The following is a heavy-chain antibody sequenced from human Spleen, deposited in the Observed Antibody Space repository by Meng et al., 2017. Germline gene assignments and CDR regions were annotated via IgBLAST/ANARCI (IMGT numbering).Heavy chain of an antibody. CDR1: GGIFSNYV. Sequence: SVKVSCKAPGGIFSNYVIGWVRQAPGQGLEWMGGINAVLGTTNYAQKFQDRVTITSDESTSTVYMELTRLTSEDTAVYFCARKAGNCISTTCYSLDYWGQGTLVTVSS. V-gene: IGHV1-69*13. D-gene: IGHD2-2*01. J-gene: IGHJ4*02. CDR2: INAVLGTT. CDR3: ARKAGNCISTTCYSLDY.